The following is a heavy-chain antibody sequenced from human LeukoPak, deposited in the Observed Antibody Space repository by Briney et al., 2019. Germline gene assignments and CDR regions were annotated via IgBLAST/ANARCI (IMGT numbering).Heavy chain of an antibody. V-gene: IGHV3-53*01. CDR3: ARSTRLFPWYFDY. Sequence: GGSLRLSCAASGFTVSSNYMSWVRQAPGKGLEWVSVLYIGGSTYYADSVRGRSTISRDNSKNTLYLQMNSLRAEDTAVYYCARSTRLFPWYFDYWGQGTLVTVSS. CDR2: LYIGGST. D-gene: IGHD3-22*01. J-gene: IGHJ4*02. CDR1: GFTVSSNY.